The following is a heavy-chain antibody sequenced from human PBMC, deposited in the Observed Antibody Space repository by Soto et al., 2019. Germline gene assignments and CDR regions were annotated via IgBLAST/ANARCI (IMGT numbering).Heavy chain of an antibody. D-gene: IGHD3-16*01. CDR3: ARDKTFRGTIGSAFDS. V-gene: IGHV3-33*01. CDR2: IWYDASHK. J-gene: IGHJ4*02. Sequence: GGSLRLSCAASGFTFNNYGMHWVRQAADKGLEWVAVIWYDASHKYYADSVKGRFTISRDNSKNTLYLQMSSLRGEDTAVYYCARDKTFRGTIGSAFDSWGQGTLVNVSS. CDR1: GFTFNNYG.